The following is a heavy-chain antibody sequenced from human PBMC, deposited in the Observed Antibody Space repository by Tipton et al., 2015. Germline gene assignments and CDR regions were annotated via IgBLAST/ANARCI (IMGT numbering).Heavy chain of an antibody. J-gene: IGHJ6*02. Sequence: QLVQSGAEVKKPGSSVKVSCTASGDIITKFGISWLRQAPGQGPEWMGAIIPLFGRTDYARAFRGRVTFTADTSSNTVYMELISLTSEDTAVYYCSSGDNLVFPPMGSHYYYGMDVWGQGTTVTVSS. D-gene: IGHD3-10*01. CDR1: GDIITKFG. CDR2: IIPLFGRT. V-gene: IGHV1-69*06. CDR3: SSGDNLVFPPMGSHYYYGMDV.